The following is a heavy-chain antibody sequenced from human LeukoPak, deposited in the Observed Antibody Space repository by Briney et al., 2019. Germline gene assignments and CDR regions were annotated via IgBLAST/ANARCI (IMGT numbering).Heavy chain of an antibody. CDR1: GFTFSSYA. CDR3: AREDPSMVNWFDP. J-gene: IGHJ5*02. V-gene: IGHV3-64*01. D-gene: IGHD2/OR15-2a*01. CDR2: ISSNGGST. Sequence: PGGSLRLSCAASGFTFSSYAMHWVRQAPGKGLEYVSAISSNGGSTYYANSVKGRFTISRYNSKNTLYLQMGSLRAEDMAVYYCAREDPSMVNWFDPWGQGTLVTVSS.